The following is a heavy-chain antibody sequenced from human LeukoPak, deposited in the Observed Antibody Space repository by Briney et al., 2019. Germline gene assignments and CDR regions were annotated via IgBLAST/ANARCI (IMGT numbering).Heavy chain of an antibody. CDR2: IYYSGST. Sequence: PSETLSLTCTVSGGPISSSSYYWGWIRQPPGKGLEWIGSIYYSGSTYYNPSLKSRVTISVDTSKNQFSLKLSSVTAADTAVYYCARHRLRGSSSSGFGDWFDPWGQGTLVTVSS. CDR3: ARHRLRGSSSSGFGDWFDP. D-gene: IGHD6-6*01. CDR1: GGPISSSSYY. J-gene: IGHJ5*02. V-gene: IGHV4-39*01.